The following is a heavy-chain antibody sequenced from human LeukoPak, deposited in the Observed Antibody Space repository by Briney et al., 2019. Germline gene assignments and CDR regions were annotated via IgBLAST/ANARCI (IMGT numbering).Heavy chain of an antibody. CDR3: ARYTVTEPDY. V-gene: IGHV1-18*01. J-gene: IGHJ4*02. Sequence: GASVKVSCKASGYTFTSYGISWVRQAPGQGLEWMGWISAYNGNTNYAQKLQGRVTMTRDTSTTTAYLEVRSLRSDDTAVYYCARYTVTEPDYWGQGTLVAVS. CDR2: ISAYNGNT. CDR1: GYTFTSYG. D-gene: IGHD4-17*01.